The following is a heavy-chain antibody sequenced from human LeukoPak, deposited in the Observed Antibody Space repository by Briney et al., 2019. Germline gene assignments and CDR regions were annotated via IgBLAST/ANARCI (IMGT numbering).Heavy chain of an antibody. CDR2: IYSGGTT. J-gene: IGHJ4*02. D-gene: IGHD3-22*01. Sequence: PGGSLRLSRAASGFTVSSNYMSWVRQAPGKGLEWVSVIYSGGTTYYADSVKGRFTIFRDNSKNTLYLQMNSLRAEDTAVYYCARMLISSGYYVDYWGQGTLVTVSS. CDR3: ARMLISSGYYVDY. CDR1: GFTVSSNY. V-gene: IGHV3-53*01.